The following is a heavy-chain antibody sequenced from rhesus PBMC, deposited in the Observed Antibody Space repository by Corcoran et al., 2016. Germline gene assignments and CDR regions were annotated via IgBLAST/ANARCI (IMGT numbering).Heavy chain of an antibody. CDR1: GGSISGGYG. D-gene: IGHD3-28*01. J-gene: IGHJ3*01. Sequence: QVQLQESGPGLLKPSETLSLTCAVSGGSISGGYGWGWIRQPPGKGLEWIGSIYSSSGNTYYNPSLKSRVTISTDTSTNQFSLKLSSVTAADTAVYYCAREFGGYYSGAAFDFWGQGLRVTVSS. V-gene: IGHV4S7*01. CDR3: AREFGGYYSGAAFDF. CDR2: IYSSSGNT.